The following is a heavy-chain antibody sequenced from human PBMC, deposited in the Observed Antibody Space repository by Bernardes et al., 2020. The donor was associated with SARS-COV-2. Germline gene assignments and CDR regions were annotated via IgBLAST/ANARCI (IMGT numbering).Heavy chain of an antibody. V-gene: IGHV4-34*01. CDR2: INHRGRT. Sequence: SETLSLTCAVSGGSFTDYSWNWFRQSPGKGMEWIGEINHRGRTKYNPSLKDRATISIDTFKSQFSLKLPSVTAADTALYYCARGKDLTMMVVIIAWQLSCVDAWGEGTL. D-gene: IGHD1-1*01. CDR1: GGSFTDYS. CDR3: ARGKDLTMMVVIIAWQLSCVDA. J-gene: IGHJ1*01.